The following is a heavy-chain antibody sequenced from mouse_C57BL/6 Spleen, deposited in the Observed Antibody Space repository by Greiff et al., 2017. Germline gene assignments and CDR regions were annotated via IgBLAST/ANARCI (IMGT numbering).Heavy chain of an antibody. CDR3: TTEGGTGYFDV. J-gene: IGHJ1*03. D-gene: IGHD4-1*01. V-gene: IGHV14-4*01. Sequence: EVKLMESGAELVRPGASVKLSCTASGFNIKDDYMHWVKQRPEQGLEWIGWIDPENGDTEYASKFQGKATITADTSSNTAYLQLSSLTSEDTAVYYCTTEGGTGYFDVWGTGTTVTVSS. CDR1: GFNIKDDY. CDR2: IDPENGDT.